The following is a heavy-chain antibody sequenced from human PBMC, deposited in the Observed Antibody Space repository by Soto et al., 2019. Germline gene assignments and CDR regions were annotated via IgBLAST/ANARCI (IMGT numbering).Heavy chain of an antibody. CDR2: ISGSASAT. J-gene: IGHJ4*02. CDR1: GFSFINYA. V-gene: IGHV3-23*01. CDR3: AKGMANTVFGVDTLFDF. Sequence: PWGSLRLSCATSGFSFINYAIIWCRHSPFKGLEWVSLISGSASATHYADSVKGRFTISRDNSKRTVYLQLNSLRAEDTAVYYCAKGMANTVFGVDTLFDFWGRGTLVTVSS. D-gene: IGHD3-3*01.